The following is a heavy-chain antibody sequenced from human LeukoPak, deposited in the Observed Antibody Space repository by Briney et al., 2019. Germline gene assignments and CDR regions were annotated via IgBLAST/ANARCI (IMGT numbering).Heavy chain of an antibody. V-gene: IGHV3-74*01. Sequence: GGSLRLSCTASGFTFSTHWMHWVRQAPGKGLVWASRINSDGSGITYADSVKGRFTISRDNAKNTLYLQMNSLRAEDTAVYYCARGPPAGGSYYGIDYWGQGTLVTVSS. CDR1: GFTFSTHW. D-gene: IGHD1-26*01. J-gene: IGHJ4*02. CDR2: INSDGSGI. CDR3: ARGPPAGGSYYGIDY.